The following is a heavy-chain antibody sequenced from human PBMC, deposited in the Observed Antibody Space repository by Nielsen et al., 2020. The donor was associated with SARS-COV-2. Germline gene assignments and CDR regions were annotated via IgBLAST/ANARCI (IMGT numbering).Heavy chain of an antibody. CDR3: ARSPFHRSSWYGMDV. CDR1: GFSLNTYS. CDR2: ISGGSATI. V-gene: IGHV3-48*01. J-gene: IGHJ6*02. Sequence: GGSLRLSCVASGFSLNTYSMNWVRQAPGKGLEWVSYISGGSATIYYADSVKARFTISRDNVKNSLYLQLSSLSAEDTAVYYCARSPFHRSSWYGMDVWGQETTVTVSS. D-gene: IGHD6-13*01.